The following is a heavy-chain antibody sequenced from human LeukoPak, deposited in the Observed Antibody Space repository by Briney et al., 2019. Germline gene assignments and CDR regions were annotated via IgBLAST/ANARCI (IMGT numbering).Heavy chain of an antibody. Sequence: PGGSLRLSCAASGFTFSSYAMHWVRQAPGKGLEWVAVIWYDGSNKYYADSVKGRFTISRDNSKNTLYLQMNSLRAEDTAVYYCARVKILEWLPDYWGQGTLVTVSS. V-gene: IGHV3-33*08. D-gene: IGHD3-3*01. CDR2: IWYDGSNK. J-gene: IGHJ4*02. CDR3: ARVKILEWLPDY. CDR1: GFTFSSYA.